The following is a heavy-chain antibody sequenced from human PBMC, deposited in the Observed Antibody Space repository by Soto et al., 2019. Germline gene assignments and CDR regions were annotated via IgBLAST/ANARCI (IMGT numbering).Heavy chain of an antibody. Sequence: SETLSLTCAVSGGSISSGGYSWSWIRQPPGKGLEWIGYIYHSGSTYYNPSLKSRVTISVDRSKNQFSLKLSSVTAADTAVYYCARGAKDYSSLPPFDYWGQGTLVTVSS. CDR2: IYHSGST. CDR3: ARGAKDYSSLPPFDY. CDR1: GGSISSGGYS. D-gene: IGHD6-19*01. J-gene: IGHJ4*02. V-gene: IGHV4-30-2*01.